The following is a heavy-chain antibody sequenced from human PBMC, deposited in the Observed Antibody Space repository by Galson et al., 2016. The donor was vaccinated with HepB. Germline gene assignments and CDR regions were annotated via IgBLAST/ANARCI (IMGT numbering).Heavy chain of an antibody. CDR3: AKDRSAAVAGSFDY. CDR2: ISYDGSNE. V-gene: IGHV3-30*18. D-gene: IGHD6-19*01. Sequence: LRLSCAASGINFRDYGMHWVRQAPGKGLEWVAIISYDGSNEYYADSVRGRFTISRDNSRNTLYLQINSLRPEDTAVYYCAKDRSAAVAGSFDYWGQGTLVTVAS. CDR1: GINFRDYG. J-gene: IGHJ4*02.